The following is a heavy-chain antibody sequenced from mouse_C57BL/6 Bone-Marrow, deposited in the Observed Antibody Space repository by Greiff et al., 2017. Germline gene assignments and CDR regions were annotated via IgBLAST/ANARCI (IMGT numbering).Heavy chain of an antibody. D-gene: IGHD1-1*01. Sequence: QVQLQQSGAELAKPGASVKLSCKASGYTFTSYWMHWVKQRPGQGLEWIGYINPSSGYTKYNQKFKDKATLTADKSSSTAYMQLSSLTYEDSAVYYCARRASTVVAHFDYWGQGTTLTVSS. CDR1: GYTFTSYW. CDR2: INPSSGYT. CDR3: ARRASTVVAHFDY. J-gene: IGHJ2*01. V-gene: IGHV1-7*01.